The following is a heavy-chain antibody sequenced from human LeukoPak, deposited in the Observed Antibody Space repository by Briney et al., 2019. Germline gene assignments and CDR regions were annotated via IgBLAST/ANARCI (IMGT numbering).Heavy chain of an antibody. CDR3: AKAPPIAVAGRPAEYFQH. V-gene: IGHV3-11*01. CDR1: GFTFSDYY. D-gene: IGHD6-19*01. CDR2: ISSSGSTI. Sequence: GGSLRLSCAASGFTFSDYYMSWIRQAPGKGLEWVSYISSSGSTIYYADSVKGRFTISRDNSKNTLYLQMNSLRAEDTAVYYCAKAPPIAVAGRPAEYFQHWGQGTLVTVSS. J-gene: IGHJ1*01.